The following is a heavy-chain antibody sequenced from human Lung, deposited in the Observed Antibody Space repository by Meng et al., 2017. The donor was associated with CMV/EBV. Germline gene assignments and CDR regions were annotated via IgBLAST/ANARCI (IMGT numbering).Heavy chain of an antibody. CDR3: AKENYDSSGYDAFDI. Sequence: SETLSLXCTVSGGSISSSSYYWGWIRQPPGKGLEWIGSIYYSGSTYYNPSLKSRVTISVDTSKSQFSLKLSSVTAADTAVYYCAKENYDSSGYDAFDIWGQRTMVTVSS. J-gene: IGHJ3*02. V-gene: IGHV4-39*07. CDR2: IYYSGST. CDR1: GGSISSSSYY. D-gene: IGHD3-22*01.